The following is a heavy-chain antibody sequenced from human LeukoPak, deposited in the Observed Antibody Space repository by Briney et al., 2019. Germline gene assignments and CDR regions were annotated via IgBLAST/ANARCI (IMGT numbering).Heavy chain of an antibody. Sequence: PGGSLRLSCAAPGFTFSTYALSWGGRAPGKGLEGVSAIIPGGDRTYYADSVKGRFAISRDNSKNTLYLHMHSLRAEDTAVYYCAKSVPADPWGQGTLVTVSS. CDR3: AKSVPADP. V-gene: IGHV3-23*01. J-gene: IGHJ5*02. CDR1: GFTFSTYA. D-gene: IGHD1-1*01. CDR2: IIPGGDRT.